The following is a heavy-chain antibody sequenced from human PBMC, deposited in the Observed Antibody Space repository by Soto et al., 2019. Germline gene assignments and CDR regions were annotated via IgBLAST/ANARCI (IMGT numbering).Heavy chain of an antibody. CDR1: GYTFTSYG. Sequence: GASVKVSCKASGYTFTSYGISWVRQAPGQGLEWMGWISAYNGNTNYAQKLQGRVTMTTDTSTSTAYMELRSLRSDDTAVYYCARDLVVVPRVYLFDYWGQGTLVTVSS. CDR2: ISAYNGNT. CDR3: ARDLVVVPRVYLFDY. J-gene: IGHJ4*02. D-gene: IGHD2-2*01. V-gene: IGHV1-18*01.